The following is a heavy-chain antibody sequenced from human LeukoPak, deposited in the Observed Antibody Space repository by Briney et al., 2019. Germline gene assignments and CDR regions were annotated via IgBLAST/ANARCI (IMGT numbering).Heavy chain of an antibody. V-gene: IGHV4-59*01. D-gene: IGHD3-22*01. CDR1: GGSISSYY. Sequence: SETLSLTCTVSGGSISSYYWSWLRQPPGKGLEGIGYIYYSGSANDNHSLKSTVTISVDTSKNQFSLKLSSVTAADTAVYYCARNYYDSSGYIRDAFDIWGQGTMVTVSS. CDR3: ARNYYDSSGYIRDAFDI. J-gene: IGHJ3*02. CDR2: IYYSGSA.